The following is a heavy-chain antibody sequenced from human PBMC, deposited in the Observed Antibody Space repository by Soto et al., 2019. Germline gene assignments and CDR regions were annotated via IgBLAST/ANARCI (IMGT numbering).Heavy chain of an antibody. CDR3: APLSVSLSGPYGIHV. CDR1: GYSVSSRDYY. Sequence: PSETLSLTCSVSGYSVSSRDYYWAWFRQPPGKGLEWIGSMLYSGLTYYNPSLKSRVTLSVDTSKNQFSVRLNSVTASDTAVYYCAPLSVSLSGPYGIHVWGQGTTVTVSS. D-gene: IGHD2-15*01. CDR2: MLYSGLT. J-gene: IGHJ6*02. V-gene: IGHV4-39*01.